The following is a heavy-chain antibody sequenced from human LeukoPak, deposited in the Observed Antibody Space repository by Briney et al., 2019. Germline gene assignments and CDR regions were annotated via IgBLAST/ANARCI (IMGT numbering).Heavy chain of an antibody. D-gene: IGHD5-18*01. CDR1: GFTVNSNY. CDR3: AKDQSYGFGY. V-gene: IGHV3-23*01. J-gene: IGHJ4*02. Sequence: PGGSLRLSCAASGFTVNSNYMSWVRQAPGKGLEWVSALSGSGASTYYADSVKGRFTISRDNSKNTLYLQMNSLRAEDTAIYYCAKDQSYGFGYWGQGTLVTVSS. CDR2: LSGSGAST.